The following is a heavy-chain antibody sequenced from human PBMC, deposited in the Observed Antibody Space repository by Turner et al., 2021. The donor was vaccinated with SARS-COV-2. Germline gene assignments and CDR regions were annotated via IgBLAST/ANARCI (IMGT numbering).Heavy chain of an antibody. CDR1: GFTFSRYA. D-gene: IGHD4-17*01. CDR2: IWYDGSNK. Sequence: HVQLVESGGGVVQPGRSLRLSCAASGFTFSRYAMHWGRPAPGKGLEWVAVIWYDGSNKYYADSVKGRFTISRDNSKNTLYLQMNSLRAEDTAVYYCAREIVTVTPGMDVWGQGTTVTVSS. J-gene: IGHJ6*02. CDR3: AREIVTVTPGMDV. V-gene: IGHV3-30*04.